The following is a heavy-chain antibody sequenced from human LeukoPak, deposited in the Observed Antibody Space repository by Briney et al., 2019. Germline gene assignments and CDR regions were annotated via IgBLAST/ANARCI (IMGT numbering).Heavy chain of an antibody. CDR2: IYTSDST. D-gene: IGHD6-13*01. Sequence: SETLSLTCTVSGVSISSYYWSWIRQPAGKGLEWIGRIYTSDSTNYNPSLKSRVTISVDTSKNQFSLKLSSVTAADTAVYYCARPYSSNWYDAFHFWGQGTMVTVSS. CDR1: GVSISSYY. V-gene: IGHV4-4*07. J-gene: IGHJ3*01. CDR3: ARPYSSNWYDAFHF.